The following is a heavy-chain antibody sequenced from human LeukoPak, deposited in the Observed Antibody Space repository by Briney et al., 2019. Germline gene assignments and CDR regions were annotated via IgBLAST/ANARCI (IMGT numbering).Heavy chain of an antibody. Sequence: PWGSLRLSCAASGFTFSNYAMGWVRQAPGKGLEWVSGISGSDYAYYTDSVKGRFTISRDNSKKTLYLQMNTLRAEDTAVYYCAKGVRYLDWWILDYWGQGTLVPVSS. D-gene: IGHD3-9*01. CDR2: ISGSDYA. V-gene: IGHV3-23*01. J-gene: IGHJ4*02. CDR3: AKGVRYLDWWILDY. CDR1: GFTFSNYA.